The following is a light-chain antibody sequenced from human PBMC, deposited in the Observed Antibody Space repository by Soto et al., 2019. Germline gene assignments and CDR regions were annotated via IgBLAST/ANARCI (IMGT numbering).Light chain of an antibody. CDR1: SSNIGSNT. V-gene: IGLV1-44*01. Sequence: VLTQPPSASGTPGQRVTISCSGSSSNIGSNTVNWYQQLPGTAPKLLIYSNNQRPSGVPDRFSGSKSGTSASLAISGLQSENEADYYCAAWDDSLNGVFGGGTKLTVL. CDR3: AAWDDSLNGV. CDR2: SNN. J-gene: IGLJ3*02.